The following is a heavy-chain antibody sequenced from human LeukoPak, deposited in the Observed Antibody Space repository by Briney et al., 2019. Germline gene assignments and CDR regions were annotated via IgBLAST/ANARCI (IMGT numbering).Heavy chain of an antibody. CDR2: IYYSGST. CDR1: GGSISSGGYY. Sequence: SGTLSLTCTVSGGSISSGGYYWSWIRQHPGKGLEWIGYIYYSGSTYYNPSLKSRVTISVDTSKNQFSLKLSSVTAADTAVYYCARGSGYYYYFDYWGQGTLVTVSS. D-gene: IGHD3-22*01. J-gene: IGHJ4*02. V-gene: IGHV4-31*03. CDR3: ARGSGYYYYFDY.